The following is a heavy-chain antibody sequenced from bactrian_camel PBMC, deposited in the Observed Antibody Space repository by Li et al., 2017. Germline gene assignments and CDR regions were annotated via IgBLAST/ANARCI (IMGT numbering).Heavy chain of an antibody. CDR2: LNNVGGAT. D-gene: IGHD2*01. J-gene: IGHJ7*01. V-gene: IGHV3S40*01. Sequence: VQLVESGGGSVQAGGSLRLACVVTGYTCSAYYFAYFRQVPGKGLEWVSKLNNVGGATAYADSVKGRFTISRDNAKNTLYLQMNSLKSEDTALYYCATFYKTPTAYWGKGTQVTVS. CDR1: GYTCSAYY.